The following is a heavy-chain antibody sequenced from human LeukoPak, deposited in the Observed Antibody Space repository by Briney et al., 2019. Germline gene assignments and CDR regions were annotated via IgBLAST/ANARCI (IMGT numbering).Heavy chain of an antibody. J-gene: IGHJ4*02. D-gene: IGHD5-12*01. CDR1: GGTFSSYA. CDR2: IIPILGIA. Sequence: ASVKVSCKASGGTFSSYAISWVRQAPGQGLEWMGRIIPILGIANYAQKFQGRVTITADKSTSTAYMELSSLRSEDTAVYYCARGDRRDGYNYDYWGQGTLVTVSS. CDR3: ARGDRRDGYNYDY. V-gene: IGHV1-69*04.